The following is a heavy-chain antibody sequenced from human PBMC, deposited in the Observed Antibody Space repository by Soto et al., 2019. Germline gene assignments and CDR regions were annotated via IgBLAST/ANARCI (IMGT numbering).Heavy chain of an antibody. CDR1: ADSTSTEY. D-gene: IGHD7-27*01. Sequence: SETLSLTWTGSADSTSTEYWLLIRQSPGKGLEWIGFIYYGGSTNYNPSLKSRVTISVDTPKNQFSLKLSSVTAADTAVYYCAKNWNWGSLVHWGQGTLVTVSS. V-gene: IGHV4-59*08. CDR3: AKNWNWGSLVH. J-gene: IGHJ4*02. CDR2: IYYGGST.